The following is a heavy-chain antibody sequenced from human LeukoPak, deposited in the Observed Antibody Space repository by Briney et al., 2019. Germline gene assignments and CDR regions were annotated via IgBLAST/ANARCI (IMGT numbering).Heavy chain of an antibody. CDR2: ISGSGGST. Sequence: QAGGSLRLSCAASGFTFSSYAMSWVRQAPGKGLEWVSAISGSGGSTYYADSVKGRFTISGDNSKNTLYLQMNSLRAEDTAVYYCARTATDTGEFDYWGQGTLVTVSS. CDR1: GFTFSSYA. D-gene: IGHD6-13*01. V-gene: IGHV3-23*01. J-gene: IGHJ4*02. CDR3: ARTATDTGEFDY.